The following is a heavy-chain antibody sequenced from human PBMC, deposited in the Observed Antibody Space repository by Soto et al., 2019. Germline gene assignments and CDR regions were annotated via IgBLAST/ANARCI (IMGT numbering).Heavy chain of an antibody. J-gene: IGHJ4*02. CDR1: GVSLTSGNW. Sequence: SETLSLTCAVSGVSLTSGNWWTWVRQSPQRGLEYIGEIFHDGTANYYPSFERRVAMSVDTSRNQFSLKLTSVTAADTAVYFCARLVYDTRLNYMYFDFWGPGTRVTVSS. V-gene: IGHV4-4*02. CDR3: ARLVYDTRLNYMYFDF. D-gene: IGHD3-10*01. CDR2: IFHDGTA.